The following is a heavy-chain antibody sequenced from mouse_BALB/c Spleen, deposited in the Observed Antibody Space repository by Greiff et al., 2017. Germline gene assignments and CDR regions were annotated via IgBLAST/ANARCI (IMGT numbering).Heavy chain of an antibody. CDR1: GFTFSDYY. V-gene: IGHV5-4*02. J-gene: IGHJ4*01. D-gene: IGHD2-3*01. CDR2: ISDGGSYT. CDR3: ARGGDMSARAMDY. Sequence: VQLKESGGGLVKPGGSLKLSCAASGFTFSDYYMYWVRQTPEKRLEWVATISDGGSYTYYPDSVKGRFTISRDNAKNNLYLQMSSLKSEDTAMYYCARGGDMSARAMDYWGQGTSVTVSS.